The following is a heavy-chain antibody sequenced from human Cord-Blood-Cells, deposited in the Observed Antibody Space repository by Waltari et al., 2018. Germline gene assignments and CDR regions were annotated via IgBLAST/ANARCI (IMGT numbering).Heavy chain of an antibody. Sequence: QVTLKESGPVLVKPTETLTLTCTVSGFPLSHARMGVTWTRQPPGKALEWLAHIFSNDEKSYSTSLKSRLTISKDTSKSQVVLTMTNMDPVDTATYYCARIRXXDFWSGYYIDYWGQGTLVTISS. D-gene: IGHD3-3*01. CDR3: ARIRXXDFWSGYYIDY. CDR2: IFSNDEK. J-gene: IGHJ4*02. CDR1: GFPLSHARMG. V-gene: IGHV2-26*01.